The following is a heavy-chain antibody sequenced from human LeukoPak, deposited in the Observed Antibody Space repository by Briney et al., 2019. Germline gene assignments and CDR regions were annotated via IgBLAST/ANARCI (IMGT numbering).Heavy chain of an antibody. J-gene: IGHJ4*02. CDR1: GGTFSSYA. CDR2: IIPIFGTA. CDR3: ARGGLTDSSGWYNFDY. D-gene: IGHD6-19*01. V-gene: IGHV1-69*13. Sequence: SVKVSCKASGGTFSSYAISWVRQAPGQGLEWMGGIIPIFGTANYAQKFQGRVTITADESTSTAYMELSSLRSEETAVYYCARGGLTDSSGWYNFDYWGQGTLVTVSS.